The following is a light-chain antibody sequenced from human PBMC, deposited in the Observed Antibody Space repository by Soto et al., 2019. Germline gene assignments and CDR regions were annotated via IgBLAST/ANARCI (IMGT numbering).Light chain of an antibody. V-gene: IGLV2-14*03. CDR2: DLT. J-gene: IGLJ1*01. Sequence: QSVLTQPASVSGSPGQSITISCTGTSSDVGGYNYVSWYQHHPGKAPKLIIYDLTNRPPGVSNPFSGSKSGNPASLTVSALQPEDEADYYSSSYTTSNTRQLVFGTVTKLTVL. CDR3: SSYTTSNTRQLV. CDR1: SSDVGGYNY.